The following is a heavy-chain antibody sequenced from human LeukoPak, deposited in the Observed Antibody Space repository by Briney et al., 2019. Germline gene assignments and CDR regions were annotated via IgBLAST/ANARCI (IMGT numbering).Heavy chain of an antibody. CDR3: ARASHSSGFRRIDY. CDR2: INPNSGGT. J-gene: IGHJ4*02. V-gene: IGHV1-2*02. CDR1: EYTFTGYY. Sequence: ASVKVSCKASEYTFTGYYMHWVRQAPGQGLEWMGWINPNSGGTNYAQKFQGRVTMTRDTSISTAYMELSRLRSDDTAVYYCARASHSSGFRRIDYWGQGTLVTVSS. D-gene: IGHD6-19*01.